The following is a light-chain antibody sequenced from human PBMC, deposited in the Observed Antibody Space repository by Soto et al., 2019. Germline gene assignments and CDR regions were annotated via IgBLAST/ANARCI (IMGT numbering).Light chain of an antibody. V-gene: IGLV2-14*02. CDR1: SSDVGSYNL. CDR3: CSYASSSTVV. CDR2: EGR. J-gene: IGLJ2*01. Sequence: QSALTQPASVSGSPGQSITISCTGTSSDVGSYNLVSWYQQHPGKAPKLMIYEGRKRPSGVSYRFSGSKSGNTASLTISGLQAEDEADYYCCSYASSSTVVFGGGTKLTVL.